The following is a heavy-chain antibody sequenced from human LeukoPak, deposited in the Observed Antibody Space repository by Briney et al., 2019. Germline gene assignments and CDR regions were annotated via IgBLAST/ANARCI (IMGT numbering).Heavy chain of an antibody. Sequence: TGGSLRLSCAASGFTFSSYGMSWVRQAPGKGLEWVSTISGSGVGTFYADSVKGRFTIARDNSKNTLYLQMNSLRAEDTAVYYCAKSVDIVATILDYWGQGTLVTVSS. V-gene: IGHV3-23*01. J-gene: IGHJ4*02. CDR2: ISGSGVGT. CDR1: GFTFSSYG. CDR3: AKSVDIVATILDY. D-gene: IGHD5-12*01.